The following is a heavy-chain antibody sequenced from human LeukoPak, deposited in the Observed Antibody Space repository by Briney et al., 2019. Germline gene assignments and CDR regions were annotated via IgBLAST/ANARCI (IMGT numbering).Heavy chain of an antibody. Sequence: RGESLKISCKGSGYSFTSYWIGWVRQMPGKGLEWMGIIYPGDSDTRYSPSFQGQVTISAGKSISTAYLQWSSLKASDTAMYYCASVGYDTSGYDAFDIWGQGTRVTVSS. J-gene: IGHJ3*02. V-gene: IGHV5-51*01. CDR2: IYPGDSDT. D-gene: IGHD3-22*01. CDR3: ASVGYDTSGYDAFDI. CDR1: GYSFTSYW.